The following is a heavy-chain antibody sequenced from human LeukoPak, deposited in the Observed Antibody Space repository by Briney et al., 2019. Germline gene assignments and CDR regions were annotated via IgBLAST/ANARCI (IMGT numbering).Heavy chain of an antibody. D-gene: IGHD3-16*01. CDR1: RFTFSSYW. CDR3: ARDVGSQDY. J-gene: IGHJ4*02. Sequence: GGSLRLSCAASRFTFSSYWMSWVRQAPGKGLEWVANIKQDGSEKYYVDSVEGRFTISRDNAKNSLYLQMNSLRAEDTAVYYCARDVGSQDYWGQGTLVTVSS. CDR2: IKQDGSEK. V-gene: IGHV3-7*01.